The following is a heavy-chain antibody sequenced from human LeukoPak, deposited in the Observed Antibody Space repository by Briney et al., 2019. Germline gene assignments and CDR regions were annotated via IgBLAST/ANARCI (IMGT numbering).Heavy chain of an antibody. CDR1: GGFFSDYY. J-gene: IGHJ4*02. V-gene: IGHV4-34*01. CDR2: INHSGST. CDR3: ARGPSIRYYDGTGYYYFDY. D-gene: IGHD3-22*01. Sequence: SETLSLTCAVYGGFFSDYYWSWIRQPPGKGLEWIGEINHSGSTNYNPSLKSRVTISVETSKNQFSLNLGSVTAADTAVYYCARGPSIRYYDGTGYYYFDYWGQGTLVTVSS.